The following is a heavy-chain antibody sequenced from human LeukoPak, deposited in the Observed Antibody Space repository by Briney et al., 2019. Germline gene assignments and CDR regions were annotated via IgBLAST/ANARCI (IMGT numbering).Heavy chain of an antibody. CDR1: GYAFTTYD. V-gene: IGHV1-8*01. J-gene: IGHJ5*02. CDR2: MNPNSGNT. D-gene: IGHD6-19*01. Sequence: ASVKVSCKASGYAFTTYDSNWVRQATGQGLEWVGWMNPNSGNTGYTQKFQGRVTMTRNTSISTAYMELSSLRSEDTAVYYCARGRGSGHKENWFDPWGQGTLVTVSS. CDR3: ARGRGSGHKENWFDP.